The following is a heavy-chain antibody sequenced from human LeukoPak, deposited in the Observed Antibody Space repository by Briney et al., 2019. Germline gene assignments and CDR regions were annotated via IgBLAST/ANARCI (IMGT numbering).Heavy chain of an antibody. Sequence: PGGSLRLSCAASGFTSSSYAMSWVRQAPGKGLEWVSAISGSGGSTYYADSVKGRFTISRDNSKNTLYLQMNSLRAEDTAVYYCAKGSYCSSTSCPPSYYYYGMDVWGQGTTVTVSS. CDR1: GFTSSSYA. D-gene: IGHD2-2*01. CDR3: AKGSYCSSTSCPPSYYYYGMDV. V-gene: IGHV3-23*01. J-gene: IGHJ6*02. CDR2: ISGSGGST.